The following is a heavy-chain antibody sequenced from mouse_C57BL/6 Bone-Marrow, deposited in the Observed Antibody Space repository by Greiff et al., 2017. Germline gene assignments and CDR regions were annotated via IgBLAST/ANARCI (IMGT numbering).Heavy chain of an antibody. V-gene: IGHV1-69*01. D-gene: IGHD2-12*01. Sequence: VQLQQPGAELVMPGASVKLSCKASGYTFTSYWMHWVKQRPGQGLEWIGEIDPSDSYTNYNQKFKGKSTLTVDKSSSTAYMQLSSLTSEDSAVYYCGEGERAYYSPYCALDYWGQGTSVTVSS. J-gene: IGHJ4*01. CDR2: IDPSDSYT. CDR3: GEGERAYYSPYCALDY. CDR1: GYTFTSYW.